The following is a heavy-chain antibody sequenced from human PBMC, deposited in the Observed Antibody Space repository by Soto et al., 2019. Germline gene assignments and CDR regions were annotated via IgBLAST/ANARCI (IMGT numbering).Heavy chain of an antibody. Sequence: LSLTCTVSGGSISSSSYYWGWIRQPPGKGLEWIGSIYYSGSTYYNPSLKSRVTISVDTSKNQFSLKLSSVTAADTAVYYCARRERYGAIVATQTPGWFDPWGQGTLVTVSS. CDR1: GGSISSSSYY. V-gene: IGHV4-39*01. CDR2: IYYSGST. D-gene: IGHD5-12*01. CDR3: ARRERYGAIVATQTPGWFDP. J-gene: IGHJ5*02.